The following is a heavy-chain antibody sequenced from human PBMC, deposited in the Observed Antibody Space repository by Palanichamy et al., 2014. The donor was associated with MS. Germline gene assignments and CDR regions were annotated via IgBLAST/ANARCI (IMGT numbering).Heavy chain of an antibody. D-gene: IGHD5-18*01. J-gene: IGHJ4*02. CDR2: IYYSGST. CDR1: GGSISNYY. V-gene: IGHV4-59*01. Sequence: QVQLQESGPGLVKPSETLSLTCTVSGGSISNYYWSWIRQPPGKGLELIGYIYYSGSTGYSPSLKSRVTISVDTSNNQFSLKLSSVTAADTAVYFCARAGYSYGTGYYFDYWGQGTLVTVSS. CDR3: ARAGYSYGTGYYFDY.